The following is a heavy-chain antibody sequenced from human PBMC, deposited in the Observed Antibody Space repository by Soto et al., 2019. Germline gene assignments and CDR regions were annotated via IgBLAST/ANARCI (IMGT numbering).Heavy chain of an antibody. J-gene: IGHJ6*02. V-gene: IGHV1-18*04. D-gene: IGHD2-15*01. CDR1: GYTFTSYG. Sequence: ASVKVSCKASGYTFTSYGISWVRQAPGQGLEWMGWISAYNGNTNYAQKLQGRVTMTTDTSTSTAYMELRSLRSDDTAVYYCARDGIVVVVAATPPYYYGMDVWGQVTTVTVSS. CDR3: ARDGIVVVVAATPPYYYGMDV. CDR2: ISAYNGNT.